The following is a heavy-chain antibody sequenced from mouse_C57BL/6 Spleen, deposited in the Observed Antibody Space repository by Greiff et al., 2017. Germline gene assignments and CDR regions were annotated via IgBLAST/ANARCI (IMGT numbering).Heavy chain of an antibody. V-gene: IGHV5-17*01. Sequence: DVMLVESGGGLVKPGGSLKLSCAASGFTFSDYGMHWVRQAPETGLAWVAYISSGSSTIYYADTVKGRFTISRENAKNTLFLQMTSLRYEETDMYYCARWRNYLDVWGTGTTVTVSS. CDR2: ISSGSSTI. J-gene: IGHJ1*03. CDR1: GFTFSDYG. CDR3: ARWRNYLDV. D-gene: IGHD2-1*01.